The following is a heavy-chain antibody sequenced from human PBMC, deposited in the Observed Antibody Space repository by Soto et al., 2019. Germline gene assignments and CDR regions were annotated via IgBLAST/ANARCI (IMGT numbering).Heavy chain of an antibody. CDR2: IYYSGST. J-gene: IGHJ4*02. Sequence: SETLSLTCTVSGGSISSGGYYWSWIRQHPGKGLEWIGYIYYSGSTYYNPSLKSRVTISVDTSKNQFSLKLSSVTAADTAVYYCAREDGSWHIFDYWGQGTLVTVSS. CDR1: GGSISSGGYY. CDR3: AREDGSWHIFDY. D-gene: IGHD6-13*01. V-gene: IGHV4-31*03.